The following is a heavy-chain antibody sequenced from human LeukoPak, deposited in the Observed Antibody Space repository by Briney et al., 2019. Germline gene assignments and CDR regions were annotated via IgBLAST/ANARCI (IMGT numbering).Heavy chain of an antibody. J-gene: IGHJ3*02. V-gene: IGHV4-30-2*03. D-gene: IGHD3-22*01. CDR1: GGSISSGGYS. CDR2: IYHSGST. CDR3: ARQAITMIVVVSPGAFDI. Sequence: PSETLSLTCAVSGGSISSGGYSWSWIRQPPGKGLEWIGYIYHSGSTYYNPSLKSRVTISVDTSKNQFSLKLSSVTAADTAVNYCARQAITMIVVVSPGAFDIWGQGTMVTVSS.